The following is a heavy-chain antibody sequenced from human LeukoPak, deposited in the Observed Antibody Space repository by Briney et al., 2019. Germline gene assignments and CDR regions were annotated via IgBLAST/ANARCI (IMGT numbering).Heavy chain of an antibody. CDR1: GFTFSSYA. J-gene: IGHJ3*02. V-gene: IGHV3-23*01. CDR2: INRSGGNT. CDR3: AKSIYASGSGHQAFDI. D-gene: IGHD3-10*01. Sequence: PGESLRLSCAASGFTFSSYAMSWVRQAPGKGLEWVSGINRSGGNTYYADSVKGRFTLPRDNSENTLYLQMNSLRAEDTALYYCAKSIYASGSGHQAFDIWGQGTMVTVSS.